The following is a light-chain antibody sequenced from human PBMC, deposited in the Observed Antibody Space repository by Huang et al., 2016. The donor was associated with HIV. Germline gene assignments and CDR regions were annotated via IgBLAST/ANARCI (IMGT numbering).Light chain of an antibody. CDR3: QQSARTPRT. V-gene: IGKV1-39*01. J-gene: IGKJ2*01. Sequence: GDTVIITCRASQNIKRYLNWYQQEPGKAPKLLISAASNLQSGVPSTFSGSGSGTDVPLTINSLQPEDSATYYCQQSARTPRTFGQGTKLEI. CDR2: AAS. CDR1: QNIKRY.